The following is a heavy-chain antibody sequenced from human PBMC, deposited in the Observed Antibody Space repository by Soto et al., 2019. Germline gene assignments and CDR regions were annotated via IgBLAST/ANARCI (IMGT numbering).Heavy chain of an antibody. V-gene: IGHV3-9*01. CDR1: GFSFEDYA. D-gene: IGHD3-10*01. CDR2: IAWNSGII. Sequence: EVQLVESGGGLVQPGRSLRLSCAASGFSFEDYAMHWVRQAPGKGLEWVSGIAWNSGIIGYADSVKGRFTISRDNGKNSLYLQMNSLRPEDTALYYCAKEHYGSAIYGMDVWGQGTTVTVSS. CDR3: AKEHYGSAIYGMDV. J-gene: IGHJ6*02.